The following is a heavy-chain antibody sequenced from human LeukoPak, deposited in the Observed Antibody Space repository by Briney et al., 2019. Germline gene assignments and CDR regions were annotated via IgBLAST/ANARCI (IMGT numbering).Heavy chain of an antibody. V-gene: IGHV1-46*01. J-gene: IGHJ6*03. CDR1: GYTFTRYD. CDR2: INPSGDPT. CDR3: ARSSGYYSSLFYMHV. D-gene: IGHD3-22*01. Sequence: ASVKVSCKASGYTFTRYDINWVRQATGQGLEWVGIINPSGDPTTYAQKFQGRVTMTSDMSTSTVYMELSSLRSEDTAVYYCARSSGYYSSLFYMHVWGKGTTVTVSS.